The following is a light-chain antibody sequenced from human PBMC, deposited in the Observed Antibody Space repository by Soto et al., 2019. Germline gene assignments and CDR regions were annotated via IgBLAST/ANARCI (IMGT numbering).Light chain of an antibody. V-gene: IGKV3-15*01. CDR2: DAS. Sequence: EIVMTQSPATLSVSLGERVTLSCRASQSVSSYLAWYQQKPGQAPRLLISDASTRSTDIPARFSGSGSGTDFTLTVSSLRSTDLAVYYCLQYSKWPPLYTFGQGTKLEIK. J-gene: IGKJ2*01. CDR3: LQYSKWPPLYT. CDR1: QSVSSY.